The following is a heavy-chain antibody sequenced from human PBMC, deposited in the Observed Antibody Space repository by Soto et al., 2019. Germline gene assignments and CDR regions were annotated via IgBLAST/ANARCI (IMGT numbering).Heavy chain of an antibody. J-gene: IGHJ1*01. D-gene: IGHD6-13*01. Sequence: EVQLVESGGVVVQPGGSLRLSCAASGFTFDDDTMHWVRQAPGKGLEWVSLISWDGGRAYYADSVKGRFTISRDNSKNSLYLKMNSLKTEDTALYYWAKDGRIAAAEKVYFQHWGQGTLVTVSS. CDR2: ISWDGGRA. V-gene: IGHV3-43*01. CDR1: GFTFDDDT. CDR3: AKDGRIAAAEKVYFQH.